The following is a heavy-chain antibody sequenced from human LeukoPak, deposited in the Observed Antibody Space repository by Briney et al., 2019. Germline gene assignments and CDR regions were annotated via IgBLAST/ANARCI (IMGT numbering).Heavy chain of an antibody. CDR1: GYTFTGYY. J-gene: IGHJ4*02. CDR3: ARDLEATVTTSPSGY. D-gene: IGHD4-17*01. CDR2: INPSSGGT. V-gene: IGHV1-2*02. Sequence: VASVKVSCKASGYTFTGYYMHWVRQAPGQGLEWMGWINPSSGGTNYAQKFQGRVTMTRDTSIRTAYMELSRLRSDDTAVYYCARDLEATVTTSPSGYWGQGTLVTVSS.